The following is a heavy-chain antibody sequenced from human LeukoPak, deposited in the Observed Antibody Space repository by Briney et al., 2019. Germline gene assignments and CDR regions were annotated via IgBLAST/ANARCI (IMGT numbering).Heavy chain of an antibody. D-gene: IGHD6-13*01. CDR3: AKSSSWYVGYFDY. CDR1: GFTFSSYG. V-gene: IGHV3-30*18. CDR2: ISYDGSNK. Sequence: GGSLRLPCAASGFTFSSYGMHWVRQAPGKGLEWVAVISYDGSNKYYADSVKGRFTISRDNSKNTLYLQMNSLRAEDTAVYYCAKSSSWYVGYFDYWGQGTLVTVSS. J-gene: IGHJ4*02.